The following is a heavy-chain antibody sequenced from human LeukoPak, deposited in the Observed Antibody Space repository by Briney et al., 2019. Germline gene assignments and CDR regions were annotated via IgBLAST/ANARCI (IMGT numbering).Heavy chain of an antibody. D-gene: IGHD2-2*02. V-gene: IGHV4-34*01. CDR1: GGSFSGYY. CDR2: INHSGST. CDR3: ARLVTGYCSSTSCCTDAFDI. J-gene: IGHJ3*02. Sequence: SSETLSLTCAVYGGSFSGYYWSWIRQPPGKGLDWIGEINHSGSTNYNPSLKSRVTISVDTSKNQFSLKLSSVTAADTAVYYCARLVTGYCSSTSCCTDAFDIWGQGTMVTVSS.